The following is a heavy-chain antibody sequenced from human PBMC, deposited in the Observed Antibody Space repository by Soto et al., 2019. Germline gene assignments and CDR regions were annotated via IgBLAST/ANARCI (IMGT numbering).Heavy chain of an antibody. J-gene: IGHJ6*02. V-gene: IGHV3-30-3*01. CDR3: ARSDYYGSALLGNYYYYGMDV. CDR2: ISYDGSNK. CDR1: GFTFSSYA. Sequence: PGGSLRLSCAASGFTFSSYAMHWVRQAPGKGLEWVAVISYDGSNKYYADSVKGRFTISRDNSKNTLYLQMNSLRAEDTAVYYCARSDYYGSALLGNYYYYGMDVWGQGTTVTVSS. D-gene: IGHD3-10*01.